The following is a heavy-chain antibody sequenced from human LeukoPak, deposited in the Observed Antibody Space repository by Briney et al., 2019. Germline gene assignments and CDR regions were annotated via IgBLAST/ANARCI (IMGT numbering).Heavy chain of an antibody. Sequence: GGSLRLSCAASGFTFSSYAISWVRQAPGKGLEWVSSISGSGASTYYADSVKGRFTISRDNSENSLYLQMSSLRVEDTAVYYCAKDREQWLPSGEFDYWGQGTLVTVSS. D-gene: IGHD6-19*01. CDR3: AKDREQWLPSGEFDY. J-gene: IGHJ4*02. CDR2: ISGSGAST. V-gene: IGHV3-23*01. CDR1: GFTFSSYA.